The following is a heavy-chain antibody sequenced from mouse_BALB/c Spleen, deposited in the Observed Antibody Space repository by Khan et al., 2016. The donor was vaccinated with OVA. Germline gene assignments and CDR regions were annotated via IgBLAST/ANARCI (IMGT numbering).Heavy chain of an antibody. D-gene: IGHD1-1*01. CDR1: GYSITTDYA. J-gene: IGHJ2*01. CDR2: ISYSGNT. CDR3: ARVYGGDFDY. Sequence: EVELVESGPGLVKPSQSLSLTCTVTGYSITTDYAWNWIRQFPGNKLERMGYISYSGNTKYNPSLKSRISITRDTSKNQFFLQLKSVTTEDTARYYCARVYGGDFDYWGQGTTLTVSS. V-gene: IGHV3-2*02.